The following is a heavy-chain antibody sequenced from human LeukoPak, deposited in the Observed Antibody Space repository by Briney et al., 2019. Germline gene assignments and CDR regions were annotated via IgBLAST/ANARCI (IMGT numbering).Heavy chain of an antibody. CDR3: ARDSRFLEWLLRPRYYYYMDV. CDR2: INPNSGGT. V-gene: IGHV1-2*02. D-gene: IGHD3-3*01. J-gene: IGHJ6*03. Sequence: ASVKVSCNASGGTFSSYAISWVRQAPGQGLEWMGWINPNSGGTNYAQKFQGRVTMTRDTSISTAYMELSRLRSDDTAVYYCARDSRFLEWLLRPRYYYYMDVWGKGTTVTVSS. CDR1: GGTFSSYA.